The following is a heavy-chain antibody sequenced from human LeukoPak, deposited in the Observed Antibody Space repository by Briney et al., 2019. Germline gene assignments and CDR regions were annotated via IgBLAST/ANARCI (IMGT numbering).Heavy chain of an antibody. CDR1: GLTFSSYW. CDR2: INTDGSIT. Sequence: GGSLRLSCAASGLTFSSYWMHWVRQAPGKGLVWVSRINTDGSITSYADSVKGRFTISRDNAKNSLYLQMNSLRAEDTALYYCAKDMEGVGYSHGQGYYYYGMDVWGQGTTVTVSS. J-gene: IGHJ6*02. V-gene: IGHV3-74*01. D-gene: IGHD5-18*01. CDR3: AKDMEGVGYSHGQGYYYYGMDV.